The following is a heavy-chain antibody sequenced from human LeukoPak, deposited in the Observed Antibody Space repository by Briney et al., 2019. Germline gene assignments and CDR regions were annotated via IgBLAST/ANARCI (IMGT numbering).Heavy chain of an antibody. V-gene: IGHV3-23*01. CDR3: AREGGYNSFDY. J-gene: IGHJ4*02. CDR2: IGGGI. CDR1: GFTFSTYT. Sequence: GGSLRLSCAASGFTFSTYTMYWVRQPPGKGLEWVSIIGGGIHYADSVKGRFTISRDNSKNTLYLQMNSLRVEDTAVYYCAREGGYNSFDYWGQGTLVTVSS. D-gene: IGHD5-24*01.